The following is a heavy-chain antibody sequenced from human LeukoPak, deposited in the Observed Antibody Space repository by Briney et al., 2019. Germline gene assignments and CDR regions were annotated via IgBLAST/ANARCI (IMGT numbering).Heavy chain of an antibody. V-gene: IGHV5-51*01. CDR3: ASQTMTTVTTWRTVDASDI. J-gene: IGHJ3*02. CDR1: GYSFTSYW. CDR2: IYPGDSDT. D-gene: IGHD4-17*01. Sequence: GESLKISCKGSGYSFTSYWIGWVRQLPGKGLEWMGIIYPGDSDTRYSPSFQGQVTISADKSISTAYLQWSSLKASDTAMYYCASQTMTTVTTWRTVDASDIWGQGTMVTVSS.